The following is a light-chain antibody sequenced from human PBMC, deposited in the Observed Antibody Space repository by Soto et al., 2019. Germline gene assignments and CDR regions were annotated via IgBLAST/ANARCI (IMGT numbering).Light chain of an antibody. CDR2: DVS. V-gene: IGLV2-14*01. CDR3: SSYTSSSTR. CDR1: SSDVGGYNY. J-gene: IGLJ1*01. Sequence: SALSQPGTRADPPGHWITISCTGTSSDVGGYNYVSWYQQHPGKAPKLMIYDVSNRPSGVSNRFSGSKSGNTASLTISGLQAEDEADYYCSSYTSSSTRFGTGTKVTVL.